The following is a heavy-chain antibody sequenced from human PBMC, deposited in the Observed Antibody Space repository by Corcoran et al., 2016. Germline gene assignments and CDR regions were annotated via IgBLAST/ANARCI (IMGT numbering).Heavy chain of an antibody. V-gene: IGHV6-1*01. CDR1: GDSVSSSSVT. CDR2: TFYRSKWYS. CDR3: ARVTLSPGVLDY. D-gene: IGHD2-8*01. J-gene: IGHJ4*02. Sequence: QVQLQQSGPGLVKPSQTLSLTCAISGDSVSSSSVTWNWVRQSPSRGLEWLGRTFYRSKWYSDSAVSVKSRITINPDTSKNQFSLQLNSVTPEDTAGYDCARVTLSPGVLDYWGQGTLVIVSS.